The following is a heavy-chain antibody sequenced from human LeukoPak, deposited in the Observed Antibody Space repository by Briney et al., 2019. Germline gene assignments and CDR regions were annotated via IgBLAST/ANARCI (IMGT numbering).Heavy chain of an antibody. CDR2: IYTSGST. Sequence: PPETLSLTCPVSGGSISSYYWSWIRQPAGKGLEWIGRIYTSGSTNYNPSLKSRVTMSVDTSKNQFSLKLSSVTAADTAVYYCARDHSDILTGYYANYYYYYYMDVWGKGTTVTV. V-gene: IGHV4-4*07. CDR3: ARDHSDILTGYYANYYYYYYMDV. D-gene: IGHD3-9*01. J-gene: IGHJ6*03. CDR1: GGSISSYY.